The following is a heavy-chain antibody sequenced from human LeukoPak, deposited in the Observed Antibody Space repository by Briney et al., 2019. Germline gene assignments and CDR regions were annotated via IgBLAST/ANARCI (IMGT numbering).Heavy chain of an antibody. J-gene: IGHJ4*02. V-gene: IGHV1-46*01. CDR1: GYTFTSYY. D-gene: IGHD2-2*02. CDR3: VKQGKYTAYPDFDS. CDR2: INPSGGST. Sequence: ASVTVSCKASGYTFTSYYMHWVRQAPGQGLEWMGIINPSGGSTSYAQKFQGRVTMTRDTSTSTVYMELSSLRSEDTAVYFCVKQGKYTAYPDFDSWGQGTLVTVSS.